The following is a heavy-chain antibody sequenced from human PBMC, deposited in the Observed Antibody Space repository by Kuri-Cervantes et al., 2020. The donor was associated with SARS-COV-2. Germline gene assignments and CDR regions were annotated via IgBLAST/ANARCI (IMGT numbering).Heavy chain of an antibody. J-gene: IGHJ5*02. CDR1: GGTITSDGYS. CDR2: IHASGSA. D-gene: IGHD3-22*01. Sequence: SCGVSGGTITSDGYSWSWIRQPPGKGLEFIGFIHASGSAYYNPSLQSRVTISVDRSKTQFSLMVTSVTAADTAVYYCARVAGCVGSFCYYTNWFDHWGHGTLVTVSS. CDR3: ARVAGCVGSFCYYTNWFDH. V-gene: IGHV4-30-2*01.